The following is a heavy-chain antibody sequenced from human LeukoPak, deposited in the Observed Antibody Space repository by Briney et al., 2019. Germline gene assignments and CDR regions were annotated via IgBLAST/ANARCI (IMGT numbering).Heavy chain of an antibody. CDR1: GFTFSNYG. CDR3: ARRYCSSTSCYEGLDY. CDR2: IWYDGSNK. V-gene: IGHV3-33*01. D-gene: IGHD2-2*01. Sequence: GGSLRLSCAASGFTFSNYGMHWVRQAPGKGLEWVAYIWYDGSNKYYTDSVKGRFTISRDNSKNTLYLQMNSLRAEDTAVYYCARRYCSSTSCYEGLDYWGQGTLVTVSS. J-gene: IGHJ4*02.